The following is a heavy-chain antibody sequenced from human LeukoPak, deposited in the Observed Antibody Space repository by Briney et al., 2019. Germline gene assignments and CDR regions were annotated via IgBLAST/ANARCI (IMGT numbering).Heavy chain of an antibody. CDR2: IYSGGNT. Sequence: GGSLRLSCAASGFSVSNNYMSWVRQAPGKGLEWVSVIYSGGNTYYADSVRGRFTNSRDNSRNTVYLYMNSLRADDTAVYYCARESGFGELFPFVFDIWGQGTMVTVSS. D-gene: IGHD3-10*01. J-gene: IGHJ3*02. V-gene: IGHV3-53*01. CDR3: ARESGFGELFPFVFDI. CDR1: GFSVSNNY.